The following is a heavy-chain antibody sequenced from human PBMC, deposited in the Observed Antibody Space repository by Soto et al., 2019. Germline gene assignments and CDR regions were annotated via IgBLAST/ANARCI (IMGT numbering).Heavy chain of an antibody. D-gene: IGHD2-2*01. Sequence: SEILSLTCAVSGGSISSGGYSWSWIRQPPGKGLEWIGYMYHSGSTYYNPSLKSRVTISIDTSKNQFSLKLSSVTAADTAVYYCATVPDYWGQGILVTVSS. J-gene: IGHJ4*02. V-gene: IGHV4-30-2*01. CDR1: GGSISSGGYS. CDR2: MYHSGST. CDR3: ATVPDY.